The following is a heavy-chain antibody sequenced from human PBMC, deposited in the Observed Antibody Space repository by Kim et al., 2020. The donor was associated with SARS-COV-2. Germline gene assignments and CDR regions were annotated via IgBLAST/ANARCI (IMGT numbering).Heavy chain of an antibody. V-gene: IGHV3-23*01. J-gene: IGHJ4*02. CDR2: ISASAGVT. CDR3: AKDVPPNWNDVWDYFDH. CDR1: GFSFNKYA. Sequence: GGSLRLSCVASGFSFNKYAMAWVRQAPGQGLEWVADISASAGVTYYAESVKGRFTISRDNSKNTLHLQKNSLRAEDTVIYYCAKDVPPNWNDVWDYFDHWGQGTRVTVSS. D-gene: IGHD1-1*01.